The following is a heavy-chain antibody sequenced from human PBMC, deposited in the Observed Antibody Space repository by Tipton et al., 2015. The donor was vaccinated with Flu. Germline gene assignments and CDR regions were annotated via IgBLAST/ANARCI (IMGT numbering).Heavy chain of an antibody. CDR3: ARGQGANP. CDR2: IYSDGST. CDR1: GFSVSSNY. V-gene: IGHV3-53*01. J-gene: IGHJ5*02. Sequence: QLVQSGGGLIQRGGSLRLSCGVSGFSVSSNYMTWVRQAPGKGLEWVSVIYSDGSTYYIDSVKGRFTISRDNSKNMLSLEMNSLRAEDTAVYYCARGQGANPWGQGTLVTVSS.